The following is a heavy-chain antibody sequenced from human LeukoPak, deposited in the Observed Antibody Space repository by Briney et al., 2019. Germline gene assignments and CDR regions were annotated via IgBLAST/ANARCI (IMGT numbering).Heavy chain of an antibody. V-gene: IGHV4-34*01. J-gene: IGHJ4*02. D-gene: IGHD3-16*02. CDR2: INHSGST. Sequence: SETLSLTCAVYGGSFSGYYWSWIRQPPGKGLEWIGEINHSGSTNYNPSLKSRVTISVDTSKNQFFLKLSSVTAADTAVYYCARGPRYDYVWGSYRNLDYWGQGTLVTVSS. CDR1: GGSFSGYY. CDR3: ARGPRYDYVWGSYRNLDY.